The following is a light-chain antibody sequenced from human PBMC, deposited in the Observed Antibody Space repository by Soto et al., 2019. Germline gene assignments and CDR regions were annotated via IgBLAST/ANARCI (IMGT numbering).Light chain of an antibody. CDR2: TAS. CDR1: QSIGSS. Sequence: DIQMTQSPSSLSASLGDRVTVTCRASQSIGSSLNWYQQKPGKAPKLLIYTASTLQSGVPSRFSGSGSGTDYTLTINSLQPEDFETYYCQQSYSNPKTFGQGTKVDIK. J-gene: IGKJ1*01. CDR3: QQSYSNPKT. V-gene: IGKV1-39*01.